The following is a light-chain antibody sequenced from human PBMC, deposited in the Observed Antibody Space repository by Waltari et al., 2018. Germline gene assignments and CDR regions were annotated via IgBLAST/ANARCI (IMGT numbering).Light chain of an antibody. Sequence: IQLTQSPSSLSASVGHRVTITCRASQVIRSYLAWYQQKPEKAPKLLIYAASTLQSGVPSRFSGSGSGTDFTLTISSLQPEDFATYYCQQVNNYPLTFGGGTKVEIK. CDR3: QQVNNYPLT. CDR2: AAS. CDR1: QVIRSY. J-gene: IGKJ4*01. V-gene: IGKV1-9*01.